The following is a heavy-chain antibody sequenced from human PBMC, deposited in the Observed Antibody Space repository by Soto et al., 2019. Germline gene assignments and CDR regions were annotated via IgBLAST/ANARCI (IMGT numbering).Heavy chain of an antibody. V-gene: IGHV3-11*01. CDR3: AKGNLGGQLELDWFDP. D-gene: IGHD1-1*01. Sequence: GGSLRLSCAASGFTFSDYYMNWIRQAPGKGLEWVSYITSSGRTTYYADSVRGRFTISRDNSKNSLYLQMNSLRTEDTALYYCAKGNLGGQLELDWFDPWGQETLVTVSS. CDR1: GFTFSDYY. J-gene: IGHJ5*02. CDR2: ITSSGRTT.